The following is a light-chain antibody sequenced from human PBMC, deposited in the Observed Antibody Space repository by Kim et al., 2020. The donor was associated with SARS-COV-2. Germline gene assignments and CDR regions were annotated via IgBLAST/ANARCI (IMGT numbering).Light chain of an antibody. CDR3: SSYTSRSPWV. Sequence: QSALTQPASVSGSPGQSITISCTGTSSDVGGYEYVSWYQQHPGKAPKLMIYDVSKRPSGVSNRFSGSKSGNTAFLTISGLPAEGGTDYFRSSYTSRSPWVFGGGTPVTV. J-gene: IGLJ3*02. CDR1: SSDVGGYEY. CDR2: DVS. V-gene: IGLV2-14*01.